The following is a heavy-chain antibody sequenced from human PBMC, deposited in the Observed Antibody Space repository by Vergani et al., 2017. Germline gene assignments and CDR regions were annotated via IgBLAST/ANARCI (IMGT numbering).Heavy chain of an antibody. CDR2: ISASNGNT. CDR3: AGGRRKIEGVTSNWFDP. CDR1: GYTFTTYG. Sequence: QVQLVQSGTEVKKPGASVKVSCKASGYTFTTYGISWVRQAPGQGLEWMGWISASNGNTNYAQKLLGRVTMTTDRSTSTAYMELRSLRSDDTAVYYCAGGRRKIEGVTSNWFDPWGQGTLVTVSS. J-gene: IGHJ5*02. V-gene: IGHV1-18*01. D-gene: IGHD1-26*01.